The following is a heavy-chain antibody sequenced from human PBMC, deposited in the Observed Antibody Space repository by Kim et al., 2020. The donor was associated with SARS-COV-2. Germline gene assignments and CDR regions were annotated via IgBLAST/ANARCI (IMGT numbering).Heavy chain of an antibody. CDR3: AREGGSSSWYGEDWFDP. J-gene: IGHJ5*02. Sequence: SETLSLTCTVSGGSISSGSYYWSWIRQPAGKGLEWIGRIYTSGSTNYNPSLKSRVTISVDTSKNQFSLKLSSVTAADTAVYYCAREGGSSSWYGEDWFDPWGQGTLVTVSS. V-gene: IGHV4-61*02. CDR1: GGSISSGSYY. D-gene: IGHD6-13*01. CDR2: IYTSGST.